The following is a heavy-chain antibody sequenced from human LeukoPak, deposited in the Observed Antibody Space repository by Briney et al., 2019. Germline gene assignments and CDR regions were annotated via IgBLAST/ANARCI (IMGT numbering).Heavy chain of an antibody. V-gene: IGHV1-18*01. J-gene: IGHJ4*02. CDR3: ARGPLLTAYRYYFDY. D-gene: IGHD3-9*01. Sequence: ASVKVSCKASGYTFTSYGISWVRQAPGQGREWMGWISAYNGNTNYAQKLQGRVTMTTDTSTSTAYMELRSLRSDDTAVYYCARGPLLTAYRYYFDYWGQGTLVTVSS. CDR1: GYTFTSYG. CDR2: ISAYNGNT.